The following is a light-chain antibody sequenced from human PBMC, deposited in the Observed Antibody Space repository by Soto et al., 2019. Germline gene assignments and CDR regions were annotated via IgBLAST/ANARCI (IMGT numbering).Light chain of an antibody. CDR1: QSVTSSF. J-gene: IGKJ1*01. Sequence: ELVLTQSPGTLSLSPGERATLSCRASQSVTSSFLAWYQQKPGQAPRLLIYGASSRATGIPDRFSGSGSGTDFTLTISRLEPADFAVDYCHQYDSSPWTFGQGTRVEIK. V-gene: IGKV3-20*01. CDR3: HQYDSSPWT. CDR2: GAS.